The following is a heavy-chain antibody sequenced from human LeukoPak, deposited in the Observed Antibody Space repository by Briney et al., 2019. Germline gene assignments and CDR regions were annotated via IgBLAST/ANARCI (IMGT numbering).Heavy chain of an antibody. CDR2: ITDSGRKT. D-gene: IGHD4-17*01. CDR1: GLIFSNYA. J-gene: IGHJ4*02. Sequence: GGSLRLSCAASGLIFSNYAMNWVRQASGRGLEWVSGITDSGRKTYYADSVKGRFSISRDNSKNTVYLQMSDLRAEDTAVYYCTKITKATTPNYWGQGTLVTVSS. CDR3: TKITKATTPNY. V-gene: IGHV3-23*01.